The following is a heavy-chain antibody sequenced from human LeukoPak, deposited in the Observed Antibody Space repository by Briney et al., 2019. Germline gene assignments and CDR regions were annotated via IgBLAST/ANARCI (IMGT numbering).Heavy chain of an antibody. Sequence: GESLKISCKGSGYSFTSYWIGWVRQMPGKGLEWMGIIYPGDSDTRYSPSFQGQVTTSADKSISTAHLQWSSLKASDTAMYYCARSYEGSSWGNWFDPWGQGTLVTVSS. J-gene: IGHJ5*02. CDR3: ARSYEGSSWGNWFDP. D-gene: IGHD6-13*01. CDR1: GYSFTSYW. V-gene: IGHV5-51*01. CDR2: IYPGDSDT.